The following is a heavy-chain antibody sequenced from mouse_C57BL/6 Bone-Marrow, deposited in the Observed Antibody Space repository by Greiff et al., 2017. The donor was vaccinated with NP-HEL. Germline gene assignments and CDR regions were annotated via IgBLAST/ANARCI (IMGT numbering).Heavy chain of an antibody. CDR3: ASLLLCH. CDR2: INPSSGYT. CDR1: GYTFTTYW. J-gene: IGHJ3*01. Sequence: QVQLQQSGAELAKPGASVKLSCKASGYTFTTYWMHWVQQGPGQGLEWIGYINPSSGYTKYNQKFKDKATLTADKTTSTAYMQLSSLTYEDSAVYYCASLLLCHWGQGTLVTVSA. D-gene: IGHD2-1*01. V-gene: IGHV1-7*01.